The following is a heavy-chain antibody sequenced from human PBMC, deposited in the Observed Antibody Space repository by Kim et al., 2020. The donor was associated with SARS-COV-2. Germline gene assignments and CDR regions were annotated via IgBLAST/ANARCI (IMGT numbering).Heavy chain of an antibody. V-gene: IGHV4-59*01. CDR1: FLSWSSYF. CDR2: LYYSGTT. CDR3: ARVPVDPYSSSWPHFAY. J-gene: IGHJ4*02. Sequence: SENLSLTWPLPFLSWSSYFSCFLRHPPGKGLEWIGYLYYSGTTHSNPSLKSRVPLSVDTSNHQLSLKLSSVTAAYAAVYYSARVPVDPYSSSWPHFAYLCQAPPVTVS. D-gene: IGHD6-13*01.